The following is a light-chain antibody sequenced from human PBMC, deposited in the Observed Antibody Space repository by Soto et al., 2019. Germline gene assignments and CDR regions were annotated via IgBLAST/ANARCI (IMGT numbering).Light chain of an antibody. J-gene: IGKJ2*01. CDR1: QSVSSSY. CDR2: GAS. CDR3: QQYGSSPLYT. Sequence: EIVLTQSPGTLSLSPGERATLSCRASQSVSSSYLAWYQQKPGQAPRLLIYGASSRATGIPDRFGGSGSGTDFTLTISRLEPEDVAVYYCQQYGSSPLYTFGQGTKVEIK. V-gene: IGKV3-20*01.